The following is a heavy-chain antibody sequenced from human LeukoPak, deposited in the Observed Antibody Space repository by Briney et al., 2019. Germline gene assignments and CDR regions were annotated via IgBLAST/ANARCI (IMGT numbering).Heavy chain of an antibody. V-gene: IGHV1-2*02. D-gene: IGHD6-13*01. CDR1: GYTFTGYY. J-gene: IGHJ4*02. Sequence: GASVKVSCKASGYTFTGYYIHWVRQAPGQGLEWMGWINPNSGGTNYAQKFQGRVTMTRDTSISTAYMELSRLRSDDTAVYYCAREGLLAAEWDGGFDYWGQGTLVTVSS. CDR3: AREGLLAAEWDGGFDY. CDR2: INPNSGGT.